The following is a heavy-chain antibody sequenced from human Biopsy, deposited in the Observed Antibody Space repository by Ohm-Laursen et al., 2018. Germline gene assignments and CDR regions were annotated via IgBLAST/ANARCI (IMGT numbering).Heavy chain of an antibody. V-gene: IGHV4-59*01. CDR2: IYHAGAS. CDR1: GASIDSYY. J-gene: IGHJ1*01. Sequence: SETLSLTCTVSGASIDSYYWSWIRQPPGKGLEWIGYIYHAGASRYNSSLNSRVTISMDASENQFSLKLYSVTAADTAVYYCASHPVLSEYFHHWGQGTLVTVSS. CDR3: ASHPVLSEYFHH.